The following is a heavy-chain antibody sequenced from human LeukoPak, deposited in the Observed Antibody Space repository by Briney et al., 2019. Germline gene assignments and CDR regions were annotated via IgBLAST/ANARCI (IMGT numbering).Heavy chain of an antibody. J-gene: IGHJ6*03. CDR1: GFTFDDYG. D-gene: IGHD2-15*01. CDR3: ARASSGGSGVYYYYYYMDV. Sequence: GGSLRLSCAASGFTFDDYGMSRVRRAPGKGLEWVSGINWNGGSTGYADSVKGRFTISRDNAKNSLYLQMNSLRAEDTALYYCARASSGGSGVYYYYYYMDVWGKGTTVTVSS. CDR2: INWNGGST. V-gene: IGHV3-20*04.